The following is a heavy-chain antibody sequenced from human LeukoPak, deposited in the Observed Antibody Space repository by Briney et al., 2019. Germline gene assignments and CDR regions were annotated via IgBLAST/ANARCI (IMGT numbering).Heavy chain of an antibody. J-gene: IGHJ4*02. CDR1: GDTFTGYY. D-gene: IGHD3-22*01. CDR3: ARCSSGYYFPMEFDY. CDR2: INPNSGGT. V-gene: IGHV1-2*02. Sequence: ASVKVSCKTSGDTFTGYYMHWVRQAPGQGLEWMGWINPNSGGTNYAQKFQGRVTMTRDTSISTAYIELSRLRSDDTAVYYCARCSSGYYFPMEFDYWGQGTLVTVPS.